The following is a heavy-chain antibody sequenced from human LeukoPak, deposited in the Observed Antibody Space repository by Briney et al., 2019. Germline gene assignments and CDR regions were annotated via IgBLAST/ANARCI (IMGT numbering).Heavy chain of an antibody. D-gene: IGHD1-26*01. J-gene: IGHJ2*01. CDR2: LSHSGST. CDR1: GVSVCSNNYY. Sequence: SETLSLTCAISGVSVCSNNYYWTWIRQSPGRGLEWIGYLSHSGSTNYNPSLKSRVAISVDTSKNQLSLKLSSVTAADTARYYCARAVGAVYWYFDPWGRGTLVTVSS. V-gene: IGHV4-61*01. CDR3: ARAVGAVYWYFDP.